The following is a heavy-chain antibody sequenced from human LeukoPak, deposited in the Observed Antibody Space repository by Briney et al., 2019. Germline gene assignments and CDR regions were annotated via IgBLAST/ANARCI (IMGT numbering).Heavy chain of an antibody. J-gene: IGHJ4*02. CDR2: MNPNSGNT. D-gene: IGHD3-16*01. CDR1: GYTFTSYD. CDR3: ARGASPTDYDFDY. Sequence: ASVKASCKASGYTFTSYDINWVRQATGQGLEWMGWMNPNSGNTGYAQKFQGRVTMTRNTSISTAYMELSSLRSEDTAVYYCARGASPTDYDFDYWGQGTLVTVSS. V-gene: IGHV1-8*01.